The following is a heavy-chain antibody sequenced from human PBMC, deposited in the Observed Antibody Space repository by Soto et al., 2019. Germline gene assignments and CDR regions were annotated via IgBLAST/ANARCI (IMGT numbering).Heavy chain of an antibody. CDR1: GFSLTTSGVG. CDR2: IYWNDDK. J-gene: IGHJ5*02. D-gene: IGHD3-10*01. Sequence: QITLKESGPALVKPTQTLTLTCTFSGFSLTTSGVGVGWIRQPPGKALEWLALIYWNDDKIYSPSLKSRLTXTXVTSKNQGVLTVTNMEPVDTATYYCAHRRGFGELLSWGQVSLVTVSS. CDR3: AHRRGFGELLS. V-gene: IGHV2-5*01.